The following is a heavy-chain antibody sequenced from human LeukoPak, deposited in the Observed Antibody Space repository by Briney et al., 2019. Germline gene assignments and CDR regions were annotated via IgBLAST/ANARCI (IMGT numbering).Heavy chain of an antibody. Sequence: GGSLRLSCAASGFTFSSYNMNWVRQAPGKGLEWVSSITSSSSYIYYADSVKGRFTISRDNAKNSLYLQINSLRAEDTAVYYCAELGITMIGGVWGKGTTVTISS. J-gene: IGHJ6*04. V-gene: IGHV3-21*06. CDR2: ITSSSSYI. CDR3: AELGITMIGGV. D-gene: IGHD3-10*02. CDR1: GFTFSSYN.